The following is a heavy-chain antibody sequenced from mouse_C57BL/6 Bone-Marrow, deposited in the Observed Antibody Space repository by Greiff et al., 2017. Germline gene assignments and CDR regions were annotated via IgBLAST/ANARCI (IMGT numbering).Heavy chain of an antibody. V-gene: IGHV5-6*03. D-gene: IGHD2-4*01. CDR2: ISSGGSYT. Sequence: EVNVVESGGGLVKPGGSLKLSCAASGFTFSSYGMSWVRQTPDKRLEWVATISSGGSYTYYPDSVKGRFTISRDNAKNTLYLQMSSLKSEDTAMYYCARHEGLRRSFAYWGQGTLVTVSA. J-gene: IGHJ3*01. CDR1: GFTFSSYG. CDR3: ARHEGLRRSFAY.